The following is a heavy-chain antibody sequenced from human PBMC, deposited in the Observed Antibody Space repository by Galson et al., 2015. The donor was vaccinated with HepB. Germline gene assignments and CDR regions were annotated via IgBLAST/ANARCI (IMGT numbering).Heavy chain of an antibody. J-gene: IGHJ3*02. D-gene: IGHD3-22*01. V-gene: IGHV1-69*10. CDR2: IIPILGIA. CDR1: GGTFSSYA. CDR3: AREAPPSITMIVELPDDAFDI. Sequence: SVKVSCKASGGTFSSYAISWVRQAPGQGLEWMGGIIPILGIANYAQKFQGRVTITADKSTSTAYMELSSLRSEDTAVYYCAREAPPSITMIVELPDDAFDIWGQGTMVTVSS.